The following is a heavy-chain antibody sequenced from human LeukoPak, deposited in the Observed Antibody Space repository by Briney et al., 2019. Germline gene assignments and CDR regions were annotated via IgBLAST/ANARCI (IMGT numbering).Heavy chain of an antibody. Sequence: SETLSLTCTVSGGSISSYYWSWIRQPPGKGLEWIGYINYSGSTNYNPSLKSRVTISVDTSKNQFSLKLSSVTAADTAVYYCARDSGYYDSWLFAMDVWGQGTTVTVSS. CDR2: INYSGST. V-gene: IGHV4-59*01. CDR1: GGSISSYY. D-gene: IGHD3-10*01. J-gene: IGHJ6*02. CDR3: ARDSGYYDSWLFAMDV.